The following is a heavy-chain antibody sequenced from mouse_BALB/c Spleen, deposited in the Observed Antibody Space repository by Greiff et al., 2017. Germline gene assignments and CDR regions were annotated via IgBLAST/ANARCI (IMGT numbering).Heavy chain of an antibody. CDR1: GYTFTSYW. V-gene: IGHV1-87*01. D-gene: IGHD6-2*01. Sequence: QVQLQQSGAELARPGASVKLSCKASGYTFTSYWMQWVKQRPGQGLEWIGAIYPGDGDTRYTQKFKGKATLTADKSSSTAYMQLSSLASEDSAVYYCARLSHYWGQGTTLTVSS. CDR2: IYPGDGDT. CDR3: ARLSHY. J-gene: IGHJ2*01.